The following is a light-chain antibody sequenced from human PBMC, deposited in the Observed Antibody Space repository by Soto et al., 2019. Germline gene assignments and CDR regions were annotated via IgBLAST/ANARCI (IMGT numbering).Light chain of an antibody. CDR3: SRLT. Sequence: EIVLTQSPATLSLSPGERATLSCRASQSVSTHLAWYHQKPGQAPSLLIYDASKSATGIPARFSGSGSGTDFTLIISSLEPEDFALYYCSRLTFGGGTKVEIK. J-gene: IGKJ4*01. CDR2: DAS. V-gene: IGKV3-11*01. CDR1: QSVSTH.